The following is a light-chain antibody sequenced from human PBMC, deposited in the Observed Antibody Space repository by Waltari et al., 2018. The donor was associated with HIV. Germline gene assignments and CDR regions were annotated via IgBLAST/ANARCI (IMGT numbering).Light chain of an antibody. Sequence: QSVLTPPPSASKTPGQRVLLSCSGTNSNVGNTFVSWFQQVPGGAPKLVIYRNDRRPSGVPDRFSGAKSGSSATLAISGLQSDDEADYFCASWDDKLSHWVFGVGTKLTV. CDR3: ASWDDKLSHWV. CDR1: NSNVGNTF. CDR2: RND. J-gene: IGLJ3*02. V-gene: IGLV1-47*01.